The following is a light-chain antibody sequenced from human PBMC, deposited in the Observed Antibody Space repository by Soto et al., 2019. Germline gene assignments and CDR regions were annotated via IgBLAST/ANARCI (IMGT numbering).Light chain of an antibody. V-gene: IGLV4-69*01. J-gene: IGLJ1*01. CDR3: RTWGTGIHYV. CDR2: LNSDGSH. CDR1: SGHSSYA. Sequence: QPVLTQSPSASASLGASAKLTCTLSSGHSSYAIAWHQQQPEKGPRYLMKLNSDGSHSKGDGIPDRFSGSSSGAERYLTISSLQSEDEADYYCRTWGTGIHYVFGTGTKVTVL.